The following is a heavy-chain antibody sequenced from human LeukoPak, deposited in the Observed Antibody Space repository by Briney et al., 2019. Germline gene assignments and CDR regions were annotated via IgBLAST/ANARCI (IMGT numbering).Heavy chain of an antibody. CDR3: AKDYSIAVTGSDY. V-gene: IGHV3-33*06. J-gene: IGHJ4*02. CDR1: GFTFSTYW. CDR2: IWHDGNNK. D-gene: IGHD6-19*01. Sequence: GGSLGLSCAASGFTFSTYWVTWVRQAPGKGLEWVAVIWHDGNNKYYADSVKGRFTISRDNSKNTLYLQMNSLRAEDTAVYYCAKDYSIAVTGSDYWGQGTPVTVSS.